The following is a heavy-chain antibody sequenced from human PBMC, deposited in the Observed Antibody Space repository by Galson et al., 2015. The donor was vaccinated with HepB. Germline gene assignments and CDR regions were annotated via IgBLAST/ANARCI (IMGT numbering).Heavy chain of an antibody. J-gene: IGHJ4*02. Sequence: SVKVSCKASGYTFTSYGISWVRQAPGQGLEWMGWISAYNGNTNYAQKLQGRVTMTTDTSTSTAYMELRSLRSDDTAVYYCARDTQLDYGGNPLFDYWGQGTLVTVSS. V-gene: IGHV1-18*01. CDR3: ARDTQLDYGGNPLFDY. D-gene: IGHD4-23*01. CDR1: GYTFTSYG. CDR2: ISAYNGNT.